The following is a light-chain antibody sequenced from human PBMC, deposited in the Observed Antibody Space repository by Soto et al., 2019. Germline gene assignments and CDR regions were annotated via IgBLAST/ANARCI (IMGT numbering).Light chain of an antibody. CDR1: SSNIGSNY. V-gene: IGLV1-47*01. Sequence: QAVLTQPPSASGTPGQRGTISCSGSSSNIGSNYVYWYQQLPGTAPKLLIYRNNQRPSGVPDRFSGSKSGTSASLAISGLRSEDEADYYCAAWDDSLSGFGTGTKLTVL. J-gene: IGLJ1*01. CDR2: RNN. CDR3: AAWDDSLSG.